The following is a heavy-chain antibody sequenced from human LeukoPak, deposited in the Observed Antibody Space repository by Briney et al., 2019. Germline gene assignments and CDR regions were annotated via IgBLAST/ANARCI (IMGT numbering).Heavy chain of an antibody. D-gene: IGHD2-21*01. Sequence: GASVTVSCKASGYTFTSYAMHWVRQAPGQRLEWMGWINAGNGNTKYSQKFQGRVTITRDTSASTAYMELSSLRSEDTAVYYCAREARAYCGGDCYSDYWGQGTLVTVSS. CDR1: GYTFTSYA. V-gene: IGHV1-3*01. CDR3: AREARAYCGGDCYSDY. CDR2: INAGNGNT. J-gene: IGHJ4*02.